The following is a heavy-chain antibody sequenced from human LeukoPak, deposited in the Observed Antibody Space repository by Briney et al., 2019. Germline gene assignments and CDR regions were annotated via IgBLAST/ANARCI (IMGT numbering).Heavy chain of an antibody. CDR2: ISYDGSNK. J-gene: IGHJ4*02. CDR1: GFTFSNYG. V-gene: IGHV3-30*19. CDR3: ARRRNDYGLDY. D-gene: IGHD4-17*01. Sequence: GGSLRLSCVTSGFTFSNYGMHWVRQAPGKGLEWMSVISYDGSNKYYADSVKGRFTISRDNSKNTLYLQMNSLRPEDTAVYYCARRRNDYGLDYWGQGTLVTVSS.